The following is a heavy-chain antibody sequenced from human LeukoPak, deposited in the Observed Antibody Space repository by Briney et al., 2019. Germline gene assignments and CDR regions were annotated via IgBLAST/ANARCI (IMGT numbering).Heavy chain of an antibody. CDR3: ASTYYFDSSGYYPFDY. D-gene: IGHD3-22*01. CDR2: LSSNGGTT. Sequence: GGSLRLSCPASGFSFSSNAMHWVRQAPGKGLEYVAGLSSNGGTTHYADSVKGRVTISRDNSKNTLYLQVSGLRAEDTAVYYCASTYYFDSSGYYPFDYWGRGTLVTVSS. CDR1: GFSFSSNA. V-gene: IGHV3-64D*09. J-gene: IGHJ4*02.